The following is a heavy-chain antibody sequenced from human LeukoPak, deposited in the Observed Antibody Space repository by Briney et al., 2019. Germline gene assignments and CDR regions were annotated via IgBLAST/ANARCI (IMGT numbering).Heavy chain of an antibody. CDR3: ARLTGSGSYLYSAYYYYGMDV. D-gene: IGHD3-10*01. CDR1: GYSFTSYW. J-gene: IGHJ6*02. V-gene: IGHV5-51*01. Sequence: GESLKISCKGSGYSFTSYWIGWVRQMPGKGLEWMGIIYPGDSDTRYSPSFQGQVTISADKSISTAYLQWSSLKASDTAMYYCARLTGSGSYLYSAYYYYGMDVWGQGTTVTVSS. CDR2: IYPGDSDT.